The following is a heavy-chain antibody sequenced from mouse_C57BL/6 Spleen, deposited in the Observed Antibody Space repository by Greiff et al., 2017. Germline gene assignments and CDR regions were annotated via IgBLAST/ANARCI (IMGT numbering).Heavy chain of an antibody. Sequence: QVQLQQSGAELVKPGASVKISCKASGYAFSSYWMNWVKQRPGKGLEWIGQIYPGDGDTNYNGKFKGKATLTVDKSSSTAYMQLSSLTSEDSAVYYCAMRTQVSWFAYWGQGTLVTVSA. V-gene: IGHV1-80*01. CDR2: IYPGDGDT. J-gene: IGHJ3*01. CDR3: AMRTQVSWFAY. CDR1: GYAFSSYW.